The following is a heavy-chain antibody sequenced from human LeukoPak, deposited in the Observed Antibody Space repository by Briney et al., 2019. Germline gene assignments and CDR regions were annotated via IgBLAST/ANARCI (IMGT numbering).Heavy chain of an antibody. V-gene: IGHV3-7*02. J-gene: IGHJ4*02. CDR3: LGSSGY. Sequence: GGSLRLSCAASGFTFSSYWMNWVRQAPGKGLEWVANIKQDGSEKYYVDSVKGRFSISRDNAKNSLFLQMNTLRAEDTAVYYCLGSSGYWGLGTLVTVSS. D-gene: IGHD1-26*01. CDR2: IKQDGSEK. CDR1: GFTFSSYW.